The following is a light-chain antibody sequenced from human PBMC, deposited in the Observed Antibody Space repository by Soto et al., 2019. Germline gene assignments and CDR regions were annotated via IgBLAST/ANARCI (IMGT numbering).Light chain of an antibody. V-gene: IGKV1-5*03. CDR3: QQYNSYSLT. CDR1: QSISSW. Sequence: DIQMTQSPSTLSASVGDRITITCRASQSISSWLAWYHQKPGQAPKLLISKASSLERGVTSRFSGSGSGTEFTLTISSLQPDDFATYYCQQYNSYSLTFGGGTKVEIK. J-gene: IGKJ4*01. CDR2: KAS.